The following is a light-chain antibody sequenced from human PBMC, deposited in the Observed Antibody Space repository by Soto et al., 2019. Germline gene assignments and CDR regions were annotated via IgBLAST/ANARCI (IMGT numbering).Light chain of an antibody. CDR3: QQYGSSIT. Sequence: DIVLTQSPDTLSLSPGERATLSCRASQSIDNNYLAWYQQKPGRAPRLLIYRAFSRATGIPDRFSASASGTDFSLTISRLEPEDFAVYYCQQYGSSITFGPGTKVDTK. CDR2: RAF. CDR1: QSIDNNY. J-gene: IGKJ3*01. V-gene: IGKV3-20*01.